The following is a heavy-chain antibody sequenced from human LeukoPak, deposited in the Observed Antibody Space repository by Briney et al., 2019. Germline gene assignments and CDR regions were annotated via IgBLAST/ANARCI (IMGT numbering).Heavy chain of an antibody. Sequence: GGSLRLSCGASGFTFSSFGMSWVRQAPGKGLEWVSGISGSGDSTYYADSVKGRFTISRDNAKNSLFLQMNSLRGEDTAVYYCARCTTGKTFGSLREIKKSREIDYWGQGTLVTVSS. CDR2: ISGSGDST. D-gene: IGHD1-1*01. CDR3: ARCTTGKTFGSLREIKKSREIDY. CDR1: GFTFSSFG. J-gene: IGHJ4*02. V-gene: IGHV3-23*01.